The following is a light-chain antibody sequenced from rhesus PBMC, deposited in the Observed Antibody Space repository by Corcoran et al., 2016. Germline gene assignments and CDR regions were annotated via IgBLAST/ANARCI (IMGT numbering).Light chain of an antibody. CDR3: YQHSSGWR. Sequence: QVILTQSPATLSLSPGDRATLSCRTSQSVSSYLAWYQQKPGQAPRHLIYGASSRATGIPDRFCGSGSGADFTLTISSLEPEDVGVYHCYQHSSGWRFSQGTKVEIK. CDR1: QSVSSY. CDR2: GAS. V-gene: IGKV3-10*01. J-gene: IGKJ1*01.